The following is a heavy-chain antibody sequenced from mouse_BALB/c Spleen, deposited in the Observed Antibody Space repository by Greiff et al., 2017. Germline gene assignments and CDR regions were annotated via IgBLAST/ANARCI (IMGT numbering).Heavy chain of an antibody. CDR1: GYTFTDYN. CDR2: IYPYNGGT. D-gene: IGHD1-1*01. J-gene: IGHJ3*01. CDR3: ARGRGYGSRRDWFAY. Sequence: VQLKESGPELVKPGASVKISCKASGYTFTDYNMHWVKQSHGKSLEWIGYIYPYNGGTGYNQKFKSKATLTVDNSSSTAYMELRSLTSEDSAVYYCARGRGYGSRRDWFAYWGQGTLVTVSA. V-gene: IGHV1S29*02.